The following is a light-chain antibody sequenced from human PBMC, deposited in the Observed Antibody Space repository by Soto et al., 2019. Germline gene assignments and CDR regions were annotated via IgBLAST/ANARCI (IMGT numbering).Light chain of an antibody. CDR1: SSDVGGYNY. J-gene: IGLJ3*02. CDR3: SSHAGGSRTGV. V-gene: IGLV2-8*01. CDR2: EVS. Sequence: QSALTQPPSASGSPGQSVTISCTGTSSDVGGYNYVSWYQQHPGKAPKLMIYEVSKRPSGVPDRFSGSKSGNTASLTVSGLGAEDEADSYCSSHAGGSRTGVFGGGTKLTVL.